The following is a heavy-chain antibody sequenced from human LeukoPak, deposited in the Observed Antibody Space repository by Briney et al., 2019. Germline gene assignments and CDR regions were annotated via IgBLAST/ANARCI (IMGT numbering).Heavy chain of an antibody. V-gene: IGHV3-74*01. CDR3: ARGSSVVALD. CDR2: ITSEGSST. D-gene: IGHD2-15*01. Sequence: GGSLRLSCTASGFTLSSSWMQWVRQAPGKGLVWVSRITSEGSSTSYADSVKGRFTISRDNAKNTLYLQMNSLRAEDTAVYYCARGSSVVALDWGQGTLVTVSS. J-gene: IGHJ4*02. CDR1: GFTLSSSW.